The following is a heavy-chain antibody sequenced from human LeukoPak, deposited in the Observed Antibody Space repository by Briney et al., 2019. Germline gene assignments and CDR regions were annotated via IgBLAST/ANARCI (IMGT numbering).Heavy chain of an antibody. CDR1: GGTFSSYA. J-gene: IGHJ5*02. CDR2: IIPISGTS. D-gene: IGHD6-13*01. CDR3: ATAVPADYSSSWFDP. V-gene: IGHV1-69*01. Sequence: SVKVSCKASGGTFSSYAISWVRQAPGQGFEWMGGIIPISGTSNYAQKFQGRVTMTADESTSTAYMELSSLRSEDTAVYYCATAVPADYSSSWFDPWGQGTLVTVSS.